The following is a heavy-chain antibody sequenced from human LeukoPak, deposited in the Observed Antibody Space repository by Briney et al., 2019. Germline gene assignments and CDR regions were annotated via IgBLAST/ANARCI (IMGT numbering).Heavy chain of an antibody. CDR1: GFTFSSYA. CDR3: AKDKQWLNAFDI. Sequence: PGGSLRLSCAASGFTFSSYAMSWVRQAPGKGLERVSVISGSGGSTYSADSVKGRFTISRDNSKNTLYLQMNSLRAEDTAVYYCAKDKQWLNAFDIWGQGTMVTVSS. CDR2: ISGSGGST. V-gene: IGHV3-23*01. J-gene: IGHJ3*02. D-gene: IGHD6-19*01.